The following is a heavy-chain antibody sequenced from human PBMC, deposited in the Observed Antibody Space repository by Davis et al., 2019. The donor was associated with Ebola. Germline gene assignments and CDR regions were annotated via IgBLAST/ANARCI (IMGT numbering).Heavy chain of an antibody. V-gene: IGHV3-23*01. D-gene: IGHD2-2*01. CDR1: GFTFSSYW. CDR2: ISGSDGST. J-gene: IGHJ4*02. CDR3: AKDWGYCSSTSCYGEVDY. Sequence: PGGSLRLSCAASGFTFSSYWMSWVRQAPGKGLEWVSAISGSDGSTYYADSVKGRFTISRDNSKNTLYLQMNSLRAEDTAVYYCAKDWGYCSSTSCYGEVDYWGQGTLVTVSS.